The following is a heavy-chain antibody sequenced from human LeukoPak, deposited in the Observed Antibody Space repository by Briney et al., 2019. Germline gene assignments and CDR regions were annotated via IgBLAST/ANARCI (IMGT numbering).Heavy chain of an antibody. Sequence: SETLSLTCSVSGGSISSSSYYWGWIRQPPGKGLEWIGSLYYSGSTYYNPSLKSRVTISVDTSKNQFSLKLSSVTAADTAMYYCATNEWSGYYFEYWGQGTLVPVSS. CDR2: LYYSGST. D-gene: IGHD3-3*01. CDR3: ATNEWSGYYFEY. V-gene: IGHV4-39*01. CDR1: GGSISSSSYY. J-gene: IGHJ4*02.